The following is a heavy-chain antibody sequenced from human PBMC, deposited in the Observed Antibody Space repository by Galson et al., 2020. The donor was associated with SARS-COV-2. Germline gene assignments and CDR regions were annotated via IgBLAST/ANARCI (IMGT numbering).Heavy chain of an antibody. CDR1: GFTFGDYA. CDR3: IRLRYSGSLYYFDY. J-gene: IGHJ4*02. CDR2: IRSTPSGGTT. Sequence: TGGSLRLSCPTSGFTFGDYAMSWVRQAPGKGLEWVGFIRSTPSGGTTEYVASVKGRFTISRDDSKSVAYLQMNSLKTEDTALYYCIRLRYSGSLYYFDYWGQGTLVTVSS. D-gene: IGHD1-26*01. V-gene: IGHV3-49*04.